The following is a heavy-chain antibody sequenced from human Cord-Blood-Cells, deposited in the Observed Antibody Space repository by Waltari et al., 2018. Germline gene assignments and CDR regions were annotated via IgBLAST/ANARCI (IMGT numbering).Heavy chain of an antibody. Sequence: VQLVQSGSEVKKPGASVKVSGKVSGYTRTELSMHWVRQAPGKGFVWMGGFDPEDGETIYAQKFRGRVTMTEDTSTDTAYMELSSLRSEDTAVYYCATLYGDYDYWGQGTLVTVSS. CDR3: ATLYGDYDY. V-gene: IGHV1-24*01. CDR1: GYTRTELS. J-gene: IGHJ4*02. CDR2: FDPEDGET. D-gene: IGHD4-17*01.